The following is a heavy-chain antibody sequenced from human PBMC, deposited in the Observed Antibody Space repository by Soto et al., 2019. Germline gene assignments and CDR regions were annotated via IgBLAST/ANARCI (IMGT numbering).Heavy chain of an antibody. V-gene: IGHV4-59*01. CDR1: GGSIGSNY. Sequence: SETLSLTCTVSGGSIGSNYWNWIRQPPGKGLEWIGYIYYSGSTNYNPSLKSRVTISLDTSKNQFSLKLSSVTAADTAVYYCARGGDPYFDWLPNYYYGMDVWGQGTTVTVSS. D-gene: IGHD3-9*01. CDR2: IYYSGST. CDR3: ARGGDPYFDWLPNYYYGMDV. J-gene: IGHJ6*02.